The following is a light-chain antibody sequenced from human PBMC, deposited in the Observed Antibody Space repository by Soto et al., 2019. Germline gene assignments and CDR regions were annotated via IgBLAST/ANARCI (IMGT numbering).Light chain of an antibody. CDR2: EGS. CDR3: CSYAGSPYV. CDR1: STDVGTYNL. Sequence: QSALTQPASVSASPGQSITISCTGTSTDVGTYNLVSWYQQHPGKAPKLMIYEGSKRPSGVSSRFSGSKSGNTASLTISGLQAEDEADYYCCSYAGSPYVFGTGTKVTV. J-gene: IGLJ1*01. V-gene: IGLV2-23*01.